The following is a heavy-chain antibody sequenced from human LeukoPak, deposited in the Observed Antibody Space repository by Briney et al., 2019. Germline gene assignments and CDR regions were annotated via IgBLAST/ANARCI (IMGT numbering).Heavy chain of an antibody. D-gene: IGHD4-17*01. CDR3: ARVGDYGDYSYYFDY. Sequence: PGGSLRLSCAASGFTFSSYSMNWVRQAPGKGLEWVSSISSSSSYIYYADSVKGRFTISRDNAKNSLYLQMNSLGAEDTAVYYCARVGDYGDYSYYFDYWGQGTLVTVSS. CDR1: GFTFSSYS. CDR2: ISSSSSYI. V-gene: IGHV3-21*01. J-gene: IGHJ4*02.